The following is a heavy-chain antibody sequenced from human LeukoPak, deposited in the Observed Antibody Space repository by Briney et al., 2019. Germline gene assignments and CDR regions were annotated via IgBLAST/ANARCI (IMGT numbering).Heavy chain of an antibody. CDR1: GYTFTSYG. J-gene: IGHJ6*03. Sequence: ASVKVSCKASGYTFTSYGISWVRQAPGQGLEWMGWISAYNGNTNYAQKLQGRVTMTTDTSTSTAYMELRSLRSDDTAVYYCARKRGDPYDFRSGYRDYYYMDVWGKGTTVTVSS. CDR2: ISAYNGNT. D-gene: IGHD3-3*01. CDR3: ARKRGDPYDFRSGYRDYYYMDV. V-gene: IGHV1-18*01.